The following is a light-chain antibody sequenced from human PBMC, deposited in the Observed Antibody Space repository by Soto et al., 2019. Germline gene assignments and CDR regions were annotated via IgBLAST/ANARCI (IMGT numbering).Light chain of an antibody. V-gene: IGLV2-14*03. CDR2: DVS. Sequence: QSVLTQPASVSGSPGQSITISCTGTSSDVGAYNYVSWYQQHPGKVPKLMIYDVSDRPSGVSNRFSGSKSGNTASLTISGLQAEDEADYYCNSFTRSNSYVFGTGTKVTVL. CDR1: SSDVGAYNY. J-gene: IGLJ1*01. CDR3: NSFTRSNSYV.